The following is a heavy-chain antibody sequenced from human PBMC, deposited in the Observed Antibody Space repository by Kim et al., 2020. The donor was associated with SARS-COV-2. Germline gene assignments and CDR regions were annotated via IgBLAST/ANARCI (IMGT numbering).Heavy chain of an antibody. CDR3: VKGDFPYYYDSSGPFDY. Sequence: GGSLRLPCSASGFTFSSYAMHWVRQAPGKGLEYVSAISSNGGSTYYADSVKGRFTISRDNSKNTLYLQMSSLRAEDTAVYYCVKGDFPYYYDSSGPFDYWGQGTLVTVSS. CDR1: GFTFSSYA. V-gene: IGHV3-64D*06. CDR2: ISSNGGST. J-gene: IGHJ4*02. D-gene: IGHD3-22*01.